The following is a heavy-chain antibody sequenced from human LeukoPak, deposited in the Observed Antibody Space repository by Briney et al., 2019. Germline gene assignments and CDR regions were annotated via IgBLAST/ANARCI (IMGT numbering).Heavy chain of an antibody. CDR1: GGSISSLY. Sequence: PSETLSLTCSVSGGSISSLYWSWIRQPPGKGLAWIGYIYYTGSTNYNPSLKSRVTMFVDMSKNQFSLRLSSVTAADTAVYYCARHRAYSSPSPFDYWGQGTLVTVSS. J-gene: IGHJ4*02. CDR2: IYYTGST. V-gene: IGHV4-59*08. CDR3: ARHRAYSSPSPFDY. D-gene: IGHD6-6*01.